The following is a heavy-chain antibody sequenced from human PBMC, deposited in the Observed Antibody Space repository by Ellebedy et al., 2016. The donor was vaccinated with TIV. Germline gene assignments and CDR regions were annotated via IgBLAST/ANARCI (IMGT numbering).Heavy chain of an antibody. CDR1: GGSFTGYY. CDR2: TNHGGRP. Sequence: MPSETLSLTCAVYGGSFTGYYWSCIRRTTGRGLEWIGETNHGGRPNCTPSPKSRVTISVDTSKNQFSLRLFSVTAADTAVYYCARGGVTPIIVAVWGQGTLVTVSS. J-gene: IGHJ4*02. V-gene: IGHV4-34*01. D-gene: IGHD3-22*01. CDR3: ARGGVTPIIVAV.